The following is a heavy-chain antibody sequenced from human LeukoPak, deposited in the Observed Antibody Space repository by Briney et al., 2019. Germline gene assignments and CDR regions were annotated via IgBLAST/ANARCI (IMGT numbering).Heavy chain of an antibody. Sequence: GGSLRLSCAASGFTFSEALMTWVRQAPGKGLEWVGHTKSKAAGGTIAYAASVKGRFTISRDDSEHTLYLQLNSLKTEDTAVYYCVARGIWGQGTLVTVSS. V-gene: IGHV3-15*01. CDR1: GFTFSEAL. J-gene: IGHJ4*02. CDR3: VARGI. CDR2: TKSKAAGGTI. D-gene: IGHD5-12*01.